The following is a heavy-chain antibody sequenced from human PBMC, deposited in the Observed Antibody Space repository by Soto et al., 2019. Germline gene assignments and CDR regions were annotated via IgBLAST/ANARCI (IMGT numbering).Heavy chain of an antibody. D-gene: IGHD5-12*01. CDR2: ISTYSGDT. J-gene: IGHJ5*02. CDR3: ARHHGPTTSENWFDP. V-gene: IGHV1-18*01. CDR1: VYTFFTYD. Sequence: ASMKVSCKTSVYTFFTYDISWVRQAPGPGLEWMGWISTYSGDTKYAQKFQGRVTMNTDTSTTTAYLELRSLRSDDTAVYYCARHHGPTTSENWFDPWGQGTLVTVSS.